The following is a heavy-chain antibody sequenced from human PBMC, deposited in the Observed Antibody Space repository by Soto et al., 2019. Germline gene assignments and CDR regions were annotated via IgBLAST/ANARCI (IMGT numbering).Heavy chain of an antibody. CDR2: ISGSGGST. V-gene: IGHV3-23*01. J-gene: IGHJ6*02. D-gene: IGHD6-19*01. Sequence: VQLLESGGGLVQPGGSLRLSCAASGFTFSSYAMSWVRQAPGKGLEWVSAISGSGGSTYYADSVKGRFTISRDNSKNTLYLQMNSLRAEDTAVYYCAKVVDSGWYNYYYGMDVWGQGTTVTVSS. CDR3: AKVVDSGWYNYYYGMDV. CDR1: GFTFSSYA.